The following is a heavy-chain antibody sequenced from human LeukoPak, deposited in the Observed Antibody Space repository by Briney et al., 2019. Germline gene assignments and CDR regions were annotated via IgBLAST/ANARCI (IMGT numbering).Heavy chain of an antibody. D-gene: IGHD4-23*01. J-gene: IGHJ4*02. CDR2: ISYDGSNK. CDR3: VRDRGYSTFDY. Sequence: QPGRSLRLSCAASGFTFSSYAMHWVRQAPGKGLEWVAVISYDGSNKYYADSVKGRFTISRDNSKNSLDLQMNSLRVDDTAVYYCVRDRGYSTFDYWDQGTLVIVSS. V-gene: IGHV3-30*07. CDR1: GFTFSSYA.